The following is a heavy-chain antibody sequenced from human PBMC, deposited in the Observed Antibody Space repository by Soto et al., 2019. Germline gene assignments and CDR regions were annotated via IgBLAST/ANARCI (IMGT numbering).Heavy chain of an antibody. CDR1: GFAFSNFG. CDR3: ARFWGPVTSAVDDY. CDR2: ISYDGNIK. V-gene: IGHV3-30*03. Sequence: QVQLVESGGGVVQPGRSLRLSCAASGFAFSNFGMQWGRQAPGKGLEWVASISYDGNIKKFAGSVKGRFTISRDISSNTLYLQMSSLRSEDTAVYYCARFWGPVTSAVDDYWGQGTLVTVSS. D-gene: IGHD3-16*01. J-gene: IGHJ4*02.